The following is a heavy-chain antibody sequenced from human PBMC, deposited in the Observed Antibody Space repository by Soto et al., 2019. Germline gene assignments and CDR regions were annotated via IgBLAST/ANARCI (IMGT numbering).Heavy chain of an antibody. Sequence: QVQLVQSGAEVKKPGSSVKVSCKVSGGTFSNYAIDWVRLAPGHGLEWMGGIVPIFGTTYYTQKFQGRATILADASTTTAYLEMSSLRSEDTAIYYCARVEAVAGLYNSHGLDVWGQGTAVTVSS. CDR3: ARVEAVAGLYNSHGLDV. J-gene: IGHJ6*02. V-gene: IGHV1-69*12. CDR2: IVPIFGTT. D-gene: IGHD6-19*01. CDR1: GGTFSNYA.